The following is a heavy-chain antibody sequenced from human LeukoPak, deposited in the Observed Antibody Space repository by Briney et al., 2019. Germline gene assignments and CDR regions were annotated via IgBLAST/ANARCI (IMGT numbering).Heavy chain of an antibody. J-gene: IGHJ4*02. CDR3: ATDDLGYCSSTSCAHFDY. Sequence: SVKVSCKASGGTFSSYAISWVRQAPGQGLEWMGGVIPIFGTANYAQKFQGRVTITTDESTSTAYMELSSLRSEDTAVYYCATDDLGYCSSTSCAHFDYWGQGTLVTVSS. CDR2: VIPIFGTA. D-gene: IGHD2-2*01. V-gene: IGHV1-69*05. CDR1: GGTFSSYA.